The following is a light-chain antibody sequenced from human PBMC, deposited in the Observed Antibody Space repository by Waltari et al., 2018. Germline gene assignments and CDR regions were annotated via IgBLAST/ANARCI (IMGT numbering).Light chain of an antibody. CDR2: EVS. CDR1: SSAVGGYNY. J-gene: IGLJ2*01. CDR3: SSYTSSSPVV. Sequence: QSALTQPAFVSGSPGQSITIPCTGTSSAVGGYNYVPWYQQHPGRAPKLMIYEVSNRTSGVSNRFSGSKSGNTASLTISGLQAEDEADYYCSSYTSSSPVVFGGGTKLTVL. V-gene: IGLV2-14*01.